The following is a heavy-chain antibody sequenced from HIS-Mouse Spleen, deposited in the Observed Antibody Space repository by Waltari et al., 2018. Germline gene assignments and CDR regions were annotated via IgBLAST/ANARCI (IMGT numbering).Heavy chain of an antibody. J-gene: IGHJ2*01. V-gene: IGHV4-39*07. D-gene: IGHD6-13*01. Sequence: QLQLQESGPGLVKPSETLSLTCTVSGGSISSSSYYWGWIRQPPGKGLGWLGSIYYSGCTYSNPSLKRRVTISVDTSTTQFSLKLSSVTAADTAVYYCAREIPYSSSWYDWYFDLWGRGTLVTVSS. CDR1: GGSISSSSYY. CDR2: IYYSGCT. CDR3: AREIPYSSSWYDWYFDL.